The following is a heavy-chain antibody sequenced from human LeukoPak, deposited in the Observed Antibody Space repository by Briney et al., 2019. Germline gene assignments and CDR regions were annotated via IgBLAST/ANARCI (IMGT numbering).Heavy chain of an antibody. V-gene: IGHV3-48*03. CDR3: AREHNFSIDY. CDR2: ISSSGSTI. CDR1: GFTFSSYE. J-gene: IGHJ4*02. D-gene: IGHD2-2*01. Sequence: GGSLRLSCAASGFTFSSYEMNWVGQAPGKGMEGDSYISSSGSTIYYEDSVKGRFTISRDNAKNSLYLQMNSLRAEDTAVYYCAREHNFSIDYWGQGTLVTVSS.